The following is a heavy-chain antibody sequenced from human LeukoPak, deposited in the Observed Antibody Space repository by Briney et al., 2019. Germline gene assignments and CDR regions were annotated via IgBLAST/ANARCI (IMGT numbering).Heavy chain of an antibody. D-gene: IGHD5-18*01. J-gene: IGHJ4*02. CDR2: IYYSGST. CDR3: AREGSYGHLDY. CDR1: GGSISSGGYY. V-gene: IGHV4-61*08. Sequence: PSETLSLTCTVSGGSISSGGYYWSWIRQYPGKGLEWIGYIYYSGSTNYNPSLKSRVTISVDTSKNQFSLKLSSVTAADTAVYYCAREGSYGHLDYWGQGTLVTVSS.